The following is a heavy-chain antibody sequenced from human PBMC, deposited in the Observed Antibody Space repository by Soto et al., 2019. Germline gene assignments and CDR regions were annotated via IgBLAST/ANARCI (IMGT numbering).Heavy chain of an antibody. D-gene: IGHD3-9*01. J-gene: IGHJ4*02. CDR2: IYYRGNT. CDR1: GASIYSDKYY. V-gene: IGHV4-39*01. CDR3: ARLEGLATISYYFDF. Sequence: SETPSLTCSVSGASIYSDKYYWGWIHQPPGKGLEWIGSIYYRGNTYYNPSLQTRVTISLDKSKSQFSLRLNSVTAADSAVYFCARLEGLATISYYFDFWGQGAQVTVSS.